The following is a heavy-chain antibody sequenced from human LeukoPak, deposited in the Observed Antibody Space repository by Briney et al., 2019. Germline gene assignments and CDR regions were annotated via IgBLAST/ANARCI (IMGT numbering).Heavy chain of an antibody. Sequence: SETLSLTCTVSTFSISSGYYWGWIRQPPGKGLEWIGSIYRTGSTDYNPSLKSRVTISVDTSKNQFSLKLSSVTAADTAVYYCARSAYSSSHIDYWGQGTLVTVSS. V-gene: IGHV4-38-2*02. J-gene: IGHJ4*02. CDR2: IYRTGST. CDR1: TFSISSGYY. CDR3: ARSAYSSSHIDY. D-gene: IGHD6-6*01.